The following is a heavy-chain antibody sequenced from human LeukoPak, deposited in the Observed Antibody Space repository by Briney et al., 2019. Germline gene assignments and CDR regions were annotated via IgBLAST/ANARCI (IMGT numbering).Heavy chain of an antibody. D-gene: IGHD1-26*01. CDR2: ITGSGGST. J-gene: IGHJ4*02. CDR1: GFTFSSYA. V-gene: IGHV3-23*01. CDR3: ASPRSSFFDY. Sequence: GGSLRLSCAASGFTFSSYALIWVRQAPGTGLERVAGITGSGGSTQHADSVKGRLTISRDNSKNTLYLQMSSLRAEYTAVYFCASPRSSFFDYWGQGTLVTVSS.